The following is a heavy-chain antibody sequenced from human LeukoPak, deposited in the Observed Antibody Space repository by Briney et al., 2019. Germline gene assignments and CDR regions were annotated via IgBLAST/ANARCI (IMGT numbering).Heavy chain of an antibody. V-gene: IGHV4-59*08. Sequence: SETLSLTCTISGDSISTYYWSWIRQPPGKGLEWIGYIYYTGSTYYNPSLKSQVTFSVDTSKNHFSLNLVSVTAADTAVYYCARREDSWYFDLWGRGTLVTVSS. J-gene: IGHJ2*01. CDR2: IYYTGST. CDR1: GDSISTYY. CDR3: ARREDSWYFDL.